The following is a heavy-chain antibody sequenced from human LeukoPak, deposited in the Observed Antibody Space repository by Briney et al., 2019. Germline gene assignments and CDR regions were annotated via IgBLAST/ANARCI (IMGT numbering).Heavy chain of an antibody. V-gene: IGHV3-23*01. J-gene: IGHJ4*02. CDR2: ISGSGSTT. D-gene: IGHD2-2*01. Sequence: GGTLRPSSAASGFTFSTYVMSWVLQTPGRELKSVSAISGSGSTTYYADSVKGHFTISRDNSKNPLYLQMDSLTAEDTSIYYCAKDRGTSGRHSRFDYWGQGTLVTVSS. CDR3: AKDRGTSGRHSRFDY. CDR1: GFTFSTYV.